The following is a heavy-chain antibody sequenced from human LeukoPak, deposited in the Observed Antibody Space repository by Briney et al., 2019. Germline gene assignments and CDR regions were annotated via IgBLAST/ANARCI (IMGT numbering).Heavy chain of an antibody. D-gene: IGHD3-10*01. CDR2: ISGSGGGT. J-gene: IGHJ6*03. CDR1: GFTFSSYA. Sequence: HPGGSLRLSCAASGFTFSSYAMNWVRQAPGKGLEWVSTISGSGGGTYYADSVKGRFTISRDNSNNTLYLQMNSLRAEDTAVYYCAKESSSYGSYYYYIDVWGKGTTVTVSS. CDR3: AKESSSYGSYYYYIDV. V-gene: IGHV3-23*01.